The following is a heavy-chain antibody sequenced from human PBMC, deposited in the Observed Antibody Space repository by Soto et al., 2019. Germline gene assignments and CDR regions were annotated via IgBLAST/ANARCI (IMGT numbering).Heavy chain of an antibody. CDR3: ARWGGGSGWYGYSRGYFDY. J-gene: IGHJ4*02. D-gene: IGHD6-19*01. V-gene: IGHV1-3*01. CDR2: INAGNGNT. Sequence: GASVKVSCKASGYTFTSYAMHWVRQAPGQRLEGMGWINAGNGNTKYSQKFQGRVTITRDTSASTAYMELSSLRSDDTAVYYCARWGGGSGWYGYSRGYFDYWGQGTLVTVSS. CDR1: GYTFTSYA.